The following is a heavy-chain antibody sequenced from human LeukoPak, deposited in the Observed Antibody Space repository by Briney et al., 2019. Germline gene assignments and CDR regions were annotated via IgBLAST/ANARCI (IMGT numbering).Heavy chain of an antibody. CDR3: TRDEGVRGVSFPDY. CDR2: ISSSGHYI. V-gene: IGHV3-21*01. J-gene: IGHJ4*02. D-gene: IGHD3-10*01. Sequence: GGSLILSWAASGFTFSSYSMNWVRQAPGKGLEWVSSISSSGHYIYYTDSMKGRFTISRDNAKNSLYLQMNSLRAEDTAVYYCTRDEGVRGVSFPDYWGQGTLVTVSS. CDR1: GFTFSSYS.